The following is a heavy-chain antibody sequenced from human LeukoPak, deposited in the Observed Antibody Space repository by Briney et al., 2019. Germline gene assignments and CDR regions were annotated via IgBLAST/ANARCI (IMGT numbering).Heavy chain of an antibody. J-gene: IGHJ6*02. V-gene: IGHV4-31*03. CDR1: GVSISSGGYY. CDR3: ARVTPYYYGMDV. Sequence: PSETLSLTCTASGVSISSGGYYWSWIRQHPGKGLEWIGYIYYSGSTYYNPSLKSRVTISVDRSKNQFSLKLSSATAADTAVYYCARVTPYYYGMDVWGQGTTVTVSS. CDR2: IYYSGST.